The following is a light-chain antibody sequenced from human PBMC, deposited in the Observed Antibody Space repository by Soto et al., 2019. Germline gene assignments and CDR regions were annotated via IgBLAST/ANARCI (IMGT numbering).Light chain of an antibody. Sequence: QSALTQPPSVSGSPGQSVTISCTGTSSDIDIYNRVSWYQQPPGTAPKLMIYEVNNRPSGVPDRFSGSKSGNTASLTISGLQAEDEAHYYCSLYTGSYTFVVFGGGTQLTVL. V-gene: IGLV2-18*01. CDR2: EVN. CDR1: SSDIDIYNR. J-gene: IGLJ2*01. CDR3: SLYTGSYTFVV.